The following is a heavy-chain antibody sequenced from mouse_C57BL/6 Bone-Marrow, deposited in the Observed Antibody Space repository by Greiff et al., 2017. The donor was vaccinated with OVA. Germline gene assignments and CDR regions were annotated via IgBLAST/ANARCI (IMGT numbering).Heavy chain of an antibody. CDR2: IYPRSGNT. Sequence: VQRVESGAELARPGASVKLSCKASGYTFTSYGISWVKQRTGQGLEWIGEIYPRSGNTYYNEKFKGKATLTADKSSSTAYMELRSLTSEDSAVYFCARWGNWDYFDYWGQGTTLTVSS. D-gene: IGHD4-1*01. V-gene: IGHV1-81*01. CDR3: ARWGNWDYFDY. CDR1: GYTFTSYG. J-gene: IGHJ2*01.